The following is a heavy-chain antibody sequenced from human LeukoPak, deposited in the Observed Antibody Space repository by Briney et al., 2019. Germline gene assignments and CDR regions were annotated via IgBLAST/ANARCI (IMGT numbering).Heavy chain of an antibody. CDR2: IWYDGSNK. CDR1: GFTFNSYA. D-gene: IGHD3-22*01. J-gene: IGHJ4*02. Sequence: GGSLRLSCAASGFTFNSYAMHWVRQAPGKGLEWVAFIWYDGSNKYYADSVRGRFTMSRDNSKNTLDLQMNSLRAEDTAVYYCARDERGYYDSSGFFGAIGYWGQGTLVTVSS. V-gene: IGHV3-33*01. CDR3: ARDERGYYDSSGFFGAIGY.